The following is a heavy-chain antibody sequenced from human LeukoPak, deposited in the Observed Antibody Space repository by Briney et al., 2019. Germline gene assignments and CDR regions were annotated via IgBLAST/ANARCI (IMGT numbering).Heavy chain of an antibody. V-gene: IGHV7-4-1*02. CDR3: ARDNPIYYGSESYYPYFDY. Sequence: ASVKVSCKASGYTFTSYAVNWVRQAPGQGLEWVGWINTNTGNPTYAQGFTGRFVFSLDTSVSTAYLQISSLKAEDTAVYYCARDNPIYYGSESYYPYFDYWGQGTLVTVSS. CDR2: INTNTGNP. CDR1: GYTFTSYA. D-gene: IGHD3-10*01. J-gene: IGHJ4*02.